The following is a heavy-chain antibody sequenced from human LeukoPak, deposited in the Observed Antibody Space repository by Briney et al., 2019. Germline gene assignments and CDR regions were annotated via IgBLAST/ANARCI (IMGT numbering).Heavy chain of an antibody. D-gene: IGHD1-26*01. J-gene: IGHJ6*02. V-gene: IGHV1-18*01. CDR2: ISTYSGKT. CDR3: ARDVWELRDYYYGMDV. CDR1: GYTFTIYG. Sequence: ASVKVSCKASGYTFTIYGISWVRQAPGRGLQWMGWISTYSGKTNYPQRNQGRVIMTTDKSTSTVYMEVRSLRSDDTAVYYCARDVWELRDYYYGMDVWGQGTTVTVSS.